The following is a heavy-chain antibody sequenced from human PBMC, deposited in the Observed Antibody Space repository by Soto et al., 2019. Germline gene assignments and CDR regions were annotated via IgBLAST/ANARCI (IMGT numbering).Heavy chain of an antibody. D-gene: IGHD5-18*01. J-gene: IGHJ4*02. CDR2: IYYSGST. Sequence: SETLSLTCTVSGGSISSSSYYWGWIRQPPGKGLEWIGSIYYSGSTYYNPSLKSRVTISVDTSKNSLYLQMNSLRDEDTAVYYCARDRGYTYGFDFWGQGALVTVPS. CDR1: GGSISSSSYY. V-gene: IGHV4-39*02. CDR3: ARDRGYTYGFDF.